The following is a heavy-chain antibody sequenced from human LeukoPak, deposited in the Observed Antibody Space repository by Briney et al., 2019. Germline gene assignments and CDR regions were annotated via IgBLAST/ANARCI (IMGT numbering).Heavy chain of an antibody. D-gene: IGHD3-22*01. Sequence: AASVKVSCKASGGTFSSYAISWVRQAPGQGLEWMGGIIPIFGTAKYAQKFQGRVTITADKSTNTAYMELSSLRSEDTAVYYCARVAMIISWFDPWGQGTLVTVSS. CDR1: GGTFSSYA. V-gene: IGHV1-69*06. CDR2: IIPIFGTA. J-gene: IGHJ5*02. CDR3: ARVAMIISWFDP.